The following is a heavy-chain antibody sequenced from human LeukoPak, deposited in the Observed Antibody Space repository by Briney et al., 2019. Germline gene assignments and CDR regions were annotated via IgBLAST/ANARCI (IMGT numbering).Heavy chain of an antibody. CDR3: AKDSAYGGEDY. Sequence: GGSLRLSCVASGFTFSSYTMNWVRQAPGKGLEWVSAAHNVNGNTYRADSVKGRFTISRDNSKNTLYLQMNSLRPEDTAIYYCAKDSAYGGEDYWGQGALVTVSS. V-gene: IGHV3-23*01. CDR2: AHNVNGNT. D-gene: IGHD4-23*01. J-gene: IGHJ4*02. CDR1: GFTFSSYT.